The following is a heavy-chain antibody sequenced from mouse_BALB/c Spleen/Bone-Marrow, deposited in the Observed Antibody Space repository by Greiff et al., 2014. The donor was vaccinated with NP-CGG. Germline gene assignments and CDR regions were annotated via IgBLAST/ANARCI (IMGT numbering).Heavy chain of an antibody. CDR3: ASYRHAWYFDV. CDR2: IDPANGNT. J-gene: IGHJ1*01. CDR1: GFNIKDTY. V-gene: IGHV14-3*02. D-gene: IGHD2-14*01. Sequence: VQLKESGAELVKPGASVKLSCTASGFNIKDTYMHWVKRRPEQGLEWIGRIDPANGNTKYDPKFQGKATITADTSSNTAYLQLSSLTSEDAAVYYCASYRHAWYFDVWGAGTTVTVSS.